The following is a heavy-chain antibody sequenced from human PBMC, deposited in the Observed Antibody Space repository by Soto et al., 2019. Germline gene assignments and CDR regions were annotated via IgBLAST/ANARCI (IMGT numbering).Heavy chain of an antibody. Sequence: PGGSLRLSCAASGFTFSDYYMRWIRQAPGKGLEWVSYISSSGSIIYYVDSVKGRFTISRDNARNSLYLQLNSLRAEDTAVYYCARDQGYYDSSGYFDYWGQGTLVTVSS. J-gene: IGHJ4*02. CDR3: ARDQGYYDSSGYFDY. CDR2: ISSSGSII. V-gene: IGHV3-11*01. D-gene: IGHD3-22*01. CDR1: GFTFSDYY.